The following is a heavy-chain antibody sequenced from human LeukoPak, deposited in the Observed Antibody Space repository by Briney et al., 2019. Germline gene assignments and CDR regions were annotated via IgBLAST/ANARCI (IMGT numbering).Heavy chain of an antibody. V-gene: IGHV3-48*01. CDR1: GFTFSIYS. J-gene: IGHJ4*02. CDR3: AKDSTHYYGSGSYFDY. Sequence: SLRLSCAASGFTFSIYSMNWVRQAPRNGLEWISYIGISSGNTKYADSVKGRFTISRDNSKNTLYLQMNSLRAEDTAVYYCAKDSTHYYGSGSYFDYWGQGTLVTVFS. CDR2: IGISSGNT. D-gene: IGHD3-10*01.